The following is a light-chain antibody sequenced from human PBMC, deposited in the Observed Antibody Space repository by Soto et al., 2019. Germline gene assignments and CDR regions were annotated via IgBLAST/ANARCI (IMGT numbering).Light chain of an antibody. J-gene: IGKJ1*01. CDR1: QGIGNA. Sequence: DMKLTQSRYSLSASVAERVTLTCRASQGIGNALGWYQQKPGKPPKVLIYGASNLQSGVPPRFSGSGSGTEFTLTISSLQPDDFATYYCQQYNSHSPWTFGQGTKVDI. CDR3: QQYNSHSPWT. CDR2: GAS. V-gene: IGKV1-17*01.